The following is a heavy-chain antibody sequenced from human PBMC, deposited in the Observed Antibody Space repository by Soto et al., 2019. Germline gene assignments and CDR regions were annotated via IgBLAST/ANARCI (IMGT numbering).Heavy chain of an antibody. CDR3: ARVRQGCSANNCYFDP. CDR1: CGSVRAPDW. V-gene: IGHV4-4*02. J-gene: IGHJ5*01. Sequence: SETLSLTCTLSCGSVRAPDWWNWVRQSPDKGLEWIAEVHISGHSNYNPSLRSRVSVSIDSSKNQFYLNLNSVTAADTAIYYCARVRQGCSANNCYFDPWGQGTQVTVSS. D-gene: IGHD1-1*01. CDR2: VHISGHS.